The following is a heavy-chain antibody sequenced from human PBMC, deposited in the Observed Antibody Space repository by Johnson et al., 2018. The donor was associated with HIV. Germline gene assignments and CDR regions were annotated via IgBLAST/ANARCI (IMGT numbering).Heavy chain of an antibody. CDR2: ISYDGSEK. J-gene: IGHJ3*01. V-gene: IGHV3-30*04. D-gene: IGHD6-19*01. CDR3: VRGGQWGATDAFDV. Sequence: QVQLVESGGGVVQPGRSLRLSCAASGFTFSSYAMHWVRQAPGKGLEWVAVISYDGSEKYFADSVKGRFTISRDNAKNSLYLQMNSLRPEDTAVYYCVRGGQWGATDAFDVWGQGTMVTVSS. CDR1: GFTFSSYA.